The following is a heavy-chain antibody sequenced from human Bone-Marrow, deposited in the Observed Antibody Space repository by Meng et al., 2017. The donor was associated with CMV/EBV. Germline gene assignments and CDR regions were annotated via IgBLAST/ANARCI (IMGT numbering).Heavy chain of an antibody. CDR2: ISAYNGDT. J-gene: IGHJ4*02. CDR3: ARASMIVVVLDFDY. V-gene: IGHV1-18*01. D-gene: IGHD3-22*01. CDR1: GYTFTDYG. Sequence: ASVKVSCKASGYTFTDYGISWVRQAPGQGLEWMGWISAYNGDTNYARNLRGRVTMTTDTSTTTAYMELRSLTSDDTAVYYCARASMIVVVLDFDYWGQGTLVTAPQ.